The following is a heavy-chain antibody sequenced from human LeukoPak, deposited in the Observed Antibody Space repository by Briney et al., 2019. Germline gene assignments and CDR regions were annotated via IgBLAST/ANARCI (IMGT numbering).Heavy chain of an antibody. J-gene: IGHJ4*02. V-gene: IGHV1-69*04. CDR3: ARVRFGELDILRD. Sequence: SVKVSCKASGGTFSSYAISWVRQAPGQGLEWMGRIIPILGIANYAQKFQGRVTITADKSTSTAYMELSSLRSEDTAVYYCARVRFGELDILRDWGQGTLVTVSS. CDR1: GGTFSSYA. CDR2: IIPILGIA. D-gene: IGHD3-10*01.